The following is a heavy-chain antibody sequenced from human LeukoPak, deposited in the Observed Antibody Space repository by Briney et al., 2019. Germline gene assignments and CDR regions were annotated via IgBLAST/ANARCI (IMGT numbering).Heavy chain of an antibody. CDR2: INPSGGNT. Sequence: ASVTVSCKASGYTFTSYYMHWVRQPPGHGIEWVGIINPSGGNTSYAQKFQGRVTMTRNTSTSTVYMELSSLGSEDTAGDYRARDLNPSDNSGEDYWGQGTLVTVSS. CDR1: GYTFTSYY. V-gene: IGHV1-46*01. J-gene: IGHJ4*02. CDR3: ARDLNPSDNSGEDY. D-gene: IGHD3-22*01.